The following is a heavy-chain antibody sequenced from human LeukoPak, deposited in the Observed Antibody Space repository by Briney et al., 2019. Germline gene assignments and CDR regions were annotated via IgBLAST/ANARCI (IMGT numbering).Heavy chain of an antibody. V-gene: IGHV4-34*01. CDR1: GGSFSGYY. D-gene: IGHD5-12*01. CDR2: INHSGST. Sequence: SETLSLTCAVYGGSFSGYYWSWIRQPPGKGLEWIGEINHSGSTNYNPSLKSRVTISVDTSKNQFSLKLSSVTAADTAVYHCARSLAWWLRSYFDYWGQGTLVTVSS. J-gene: IGHJ4*02. CDR3: ARSLAWWLRSYFDY.